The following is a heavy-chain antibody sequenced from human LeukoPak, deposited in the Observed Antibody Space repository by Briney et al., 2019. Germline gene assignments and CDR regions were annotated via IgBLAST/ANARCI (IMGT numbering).Heavy chain of an antibody. Sequence: GGSLRLSCAASGFTFSSYAMSWVRQAPGKGLEWVSGISWNSGSIGYADSVKGRFTISRDNAKNTLYLQMNSLRAEDTAVYYCANVVTPDYYFDYWGQGTLVTVSS. J-gene: IGHJ4*02. CDR3: ANVVTPDYYFDY. CDR2: ISWNSGSI. V-gene: IGHV3-23*01. D-gene: IGHD2-21*02. CDR1: GFTFSSYA.